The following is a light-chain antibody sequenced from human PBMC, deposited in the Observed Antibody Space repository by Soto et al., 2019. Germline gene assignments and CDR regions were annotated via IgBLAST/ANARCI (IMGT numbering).Light chain of an antibody. CDR3: SSYATSTPVL. CDR1: SSDVGGYNY. Sequence: QSALTQPASVSGSPGQSITISCTGTSSDVGGYNYVSWCQQHPGRAPQLMIYDVSNRLSGVSNRFSGSRSGNTASLTISGLQAEDEADYYCSSYATSTPVLFGGWTKLTVL. V-gene: IGLV2-14*03. CDR2: DVS. J-gene: IGLJ2*01.